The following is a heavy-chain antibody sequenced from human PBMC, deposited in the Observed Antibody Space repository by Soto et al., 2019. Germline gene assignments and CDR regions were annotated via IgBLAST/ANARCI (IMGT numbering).Heavy chain of an antibody. V-gene: IGHV3-30-3*01. CDR3: ARDASGEQLPFGYNWFDP. D-gene: IGHD7-27*01. CDR1: GFTFSSYA. CDR2: ISYDGSNK. J-gene: IGHJ5*02. Sequence: QVQLVESGGGVVQPGRSLRLSCAASGFTFSSYAMHWVRQAPGKGLEWVAVISYDGSNKYYADSVKGRFTISRDNSKNTLYLQMNSLRAEDTAVYYCARDASGEQLPFGYNWFDPWGQGTLVTVSS.